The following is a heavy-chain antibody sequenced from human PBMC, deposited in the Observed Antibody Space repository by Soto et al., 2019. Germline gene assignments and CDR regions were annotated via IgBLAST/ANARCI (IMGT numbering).Heavy chain of an antibody. CDR2: IQIGGPT. Sequence: GGSLRLSCAASGFTVSSKYMSWVRQAPGKGLEWVSLIQIGGPTYYADSVKGRFTISRDTSENTLHLQMNSLRAEDTAVYYCARDVLLWFGEFENLFDPWGQGTLVTVSS. D-gene: IGHD3-10*01. CDR1: GFTVSSKY. J-gene: IGHJ5*02. CDR3: ARDVLLWFGEFENLFDP. V-gene: IGHV3-66*01.